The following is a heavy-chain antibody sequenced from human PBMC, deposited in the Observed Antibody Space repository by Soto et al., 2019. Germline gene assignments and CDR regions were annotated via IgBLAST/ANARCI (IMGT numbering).Heavy chain of an antibody. CDR2: IYYSGRT. V-gene: IGHV4-59*01. Sequence: QVQLQESGPGLVKPSETLSLTCTVSGGSISSYYWSWIRQPPGKGLEWIGYIYYSGRTNYNPSIKIRVTISVDTSKNQFSLKLSSVTAADTAVYYCARGYCSSTICYIWDNWFDPWGQGTLVTVSS. D-gene: IGHD2-2*02. CDR3: ARGYCSSTICYIWDNWFDP. CDR1: GGSISSYY. J-gene: IGHJ5*02.